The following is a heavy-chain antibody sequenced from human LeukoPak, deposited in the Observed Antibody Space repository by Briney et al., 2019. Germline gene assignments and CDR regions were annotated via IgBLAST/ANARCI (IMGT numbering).Heavy chain of an antibody. Sequence: GGSLRLSCAASGFTFSSYAMSWVRQAPGKGLEWVSAISGSGGSTYYADSVKGRFTTSRDNSKNTLYLQMNSLRAEDTAVYYCAKDGPQSLLAYCGGDCYLHDAFDIWGQGTMVTVSS. J-gene: IGHJ3*02. CDR3: AKDGPQSLLAYCGGDCYLHDAFDI. CDR1: GFTFSSYA. V-gene: IGHV3-23*01. CDR2: ISGSGGST. D-gene: IGHD2-21*02.